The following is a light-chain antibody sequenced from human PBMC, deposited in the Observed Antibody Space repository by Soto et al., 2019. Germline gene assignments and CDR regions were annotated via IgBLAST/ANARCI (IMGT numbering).Light chain of an antibody. V-gene: IGLV1-44*01. CDR1: SSNIGNNI. J-gene: IGLJ2*01. Sequence: QPVLTQAPSASGTPGQRVTIPCSGRSSNIGNNIVNWYQQLPGTAPKLLIYGDNQRPSGVPDRFSGSKSGTSASLAISRLQSEDEADYYCAAWDDSLTSVVFGGGTKVTVL. CDR3: AAWDDSLTSVV. CDR2: GDN.